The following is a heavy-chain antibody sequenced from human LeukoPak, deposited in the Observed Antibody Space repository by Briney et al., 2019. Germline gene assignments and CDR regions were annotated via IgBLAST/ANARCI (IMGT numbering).Heavy chain of an antibody. Sequence: PSQTLSLTCTGSGGSISSGGYYWSWIRQPAGKGLEWIGRIYTSGSTNYNPSLKSRVTISVDTSTNQFSLKLSSVTAADTAVYYCARESSSRGYYYMDVWGKGTTVTVSS. J-gene: IGHJ6*03. CDR1: GGSISSGGYY. D-gene: IGHD6-6*01. CDR2: IYTSGST. CDR3: ARESSSRGYYYMDV. V-gene: IGHV4-61*02.